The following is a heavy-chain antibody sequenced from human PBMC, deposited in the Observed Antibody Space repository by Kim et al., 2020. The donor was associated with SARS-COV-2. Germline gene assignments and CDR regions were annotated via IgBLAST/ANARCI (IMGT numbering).Heavy chain of an antibody. Sequence: SETLSLTCAVYGGSFSGYYWSWIRQPPGKGLEWIGEINHSGSTNYNPSLKSRVTTSVDTSKNQFSLKLSSVTAADTAVYYCARRRRVTMIEVVFVGGYYFDYWGQGTLVTVSS. J-gene: IGHJ4*02. CDR2: INHSGST. D-gene: IGHD3-22*01. CDR3: ARRRRVTMIEVVFVGGYYFDY. CDR1: GGSFSGYY. V-gene: IGHV4-34*01.